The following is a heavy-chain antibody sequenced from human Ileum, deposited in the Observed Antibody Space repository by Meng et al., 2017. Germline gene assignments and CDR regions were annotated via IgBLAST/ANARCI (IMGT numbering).Heavy chain of an antibody. CDR1: GGSISTSGYY. Sequence: QPQLQESGPGLVKPSEALSLTCSVSGGSISTSGYYWGWIRQPPGKGLEWIGSIGHSGITYYTPSLKSRVTVSIDTSKSQFSLKLTPVIAADTAVYYCVRSSGWVRTGFDPWGQGTLVTVSS. CDR2: IGHSGIT. CDR3: VRSSGWVRTGFDP. J-gene: IGHJ5*02. V-gene: IGHV4-39*01. D-gene: IGHD6-19*01.